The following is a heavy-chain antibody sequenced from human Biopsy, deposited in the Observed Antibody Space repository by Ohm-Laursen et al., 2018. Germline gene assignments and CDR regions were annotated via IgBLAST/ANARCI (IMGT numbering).Heavy chain of an antibody. CDR2: NIPILGTG. CDR3: ATKLTGYFHH. V-gene: IGHV1-69*06. D-gene: IGHD3-9*01. J-gene: IGHJ1*01. Sequence: ASVKVSCKAPGGTFSNYGVNWVRQAPGQGLEWLGGNIPILGTGNYAQKFQDRVTVAADTSTSTATMELRSLRSDDTAMYYCATKLTGYFHHWGQGTLVTVSS. CDR1: GGTFSNYG.